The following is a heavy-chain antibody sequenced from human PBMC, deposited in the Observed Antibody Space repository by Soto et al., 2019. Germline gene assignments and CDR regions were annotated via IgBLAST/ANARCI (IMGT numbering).Heavy chain of an antibody. D-gene: IGHD1-26*01. CDR3: ARPHKTIVGATSRYTLFDP. Sequence: ASVKLTCKACGYSFTSYYMRWVRHAPEQGLEWMGIINPSGGSTSYAQKFQGRVTMTRDTSTSTVYMELSSLRSEDTAVYYCARPHKTIVGATSRYTLFDPWGQGTLVPVS. CDR2: INPSGGST. V-gene: IGHV1-46*01. J-gene: IGHJ5*02. CDR1: GYSFTSYY.